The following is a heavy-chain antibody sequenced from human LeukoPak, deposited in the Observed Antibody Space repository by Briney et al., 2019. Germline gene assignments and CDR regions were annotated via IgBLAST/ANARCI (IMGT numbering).Heavy chain of an antibody. CDR1: GFTFSTYA. J-gene: IGHJ5*02. V-gene: IGHV3-11*01. CDR3: ARVGYSSSWFDP. CDR2: ISSSGSTI. Sequence: GGSLRLSCAASGFTFSTYAMSWIRQAPGKGLEWVSYISSSGSTIYYADSVKGRFTISRDNAKNSLYLQMNSLRAEDTAVYYCARVGYSSSWFDPWGQGTLVTVSS. D-gene: IGHD6-13*01.